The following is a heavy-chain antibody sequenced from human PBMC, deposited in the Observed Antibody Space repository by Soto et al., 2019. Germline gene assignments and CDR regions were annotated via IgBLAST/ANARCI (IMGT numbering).Heavy chain of an antibody. CDR1: GGSISSGGYY. Sequence: SETLSLTCTVSGGSISSGGYYWSWIRQHPGKGLEWIGYIYYSESTYYNPSLKSRVTISVDTSKNQFSLKLSSVTAADTAVYYCARLPIPLYYSSGSTPRRYYYYGMDVGGQGTTVTVSS. J-gene: IGHJ6*02. D-gene: IGHD3-10*01. CDR2: IYYSEST. CDR3: ARLPIPLYYSSGSTPRRYYYYGMDV. V-gene: IGHV4-31*03.